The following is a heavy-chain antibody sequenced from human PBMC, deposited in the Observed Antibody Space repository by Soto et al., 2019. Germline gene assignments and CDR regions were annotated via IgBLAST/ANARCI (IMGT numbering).Heavy chain of an antibody. Sequence: TSETLSLTCTVSGGSISSGGYYWSWIRQHPGKGLEWIGYIYYSGSTYYNPSLKSRVTISVDTSKNQFSLKLSSVTAADTAVYYCARVSGDYARFDYWGQGTLVTVSS. CDR2: IYYSGST. V-gene: IGHV4-31*03. J-gene: IGHJ4*02. D-gene: IGHD4-17*01. CDR3: ARVSGDYARFDY. CDR1: GGSISSGGYY.